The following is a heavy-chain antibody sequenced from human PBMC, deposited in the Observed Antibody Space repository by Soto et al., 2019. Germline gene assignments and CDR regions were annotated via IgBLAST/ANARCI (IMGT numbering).Heavy chain of an antibody. D-gene: IGHD3-10*01. J-gene: IGHJ5*02. CDR2: IYWDDDK. V-gene: IGHV2-5*02. Sequence: QITLKESGPTLVKPTQTLTLTCTFSGFSLSTSAVGVGWIRQPPGKALQWLALIYWDDDKRYSPSLKSTLTITKDTSKNPVVLTMTNMDPVDTATYYCAHRRGVSRRGWFDPWGQGTLVTVSS. CDR1: GFSLSTSAVG. CDR3: AHRRGVSRRGWFDP.